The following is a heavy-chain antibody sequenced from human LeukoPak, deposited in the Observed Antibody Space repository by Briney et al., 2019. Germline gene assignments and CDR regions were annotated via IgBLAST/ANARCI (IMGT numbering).Heavy chain of an antibody. CDR2: INPNSGGT. Sequence: RASVKVSCKVSGYTLTELSMHWVRQAPGKGLEWMGWINPNSGGTNYAQKFQGRVTITRDTSISTAYMELSRLRSDDTAVYYCARAYYDSSGYYFDYWGQGTLVTVSS. CDR3: ARAYYDSSGYYFDY. J-gene: IGHJ4*02. V-gene: IGHV1-2*02. D-gene: IGHD3-22*01. CDR1: GYTLTELS.